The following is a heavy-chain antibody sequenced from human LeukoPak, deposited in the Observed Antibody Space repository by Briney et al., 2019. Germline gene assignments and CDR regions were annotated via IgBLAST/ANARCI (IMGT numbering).Heavy chain of an antibody. Sequence: PSETLSLTCTVSGGSIRSYLWSWIRQPQGKGLEWIGYIHYSGSTNYNPSLKSRVTISVDTSMNQFSLRLSSVTAADTAVYYCARWSSGWYADYWGQGTLVTVSS. D-gene: IGHD6-19*01. CDR2: IHYSGST. CDR1: GGSIRSYL. J-gene: IGHJ4*02. V-gene: IGHV4-59*01. CDR3: ARWSSGWYADY.